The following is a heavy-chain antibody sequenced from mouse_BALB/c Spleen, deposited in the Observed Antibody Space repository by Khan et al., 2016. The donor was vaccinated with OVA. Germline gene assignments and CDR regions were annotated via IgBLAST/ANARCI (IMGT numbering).Heavy chain of an antibody. Sequence: VQLQQPGPELVKPGASVKISCKASGYTFTDYNMDWVKQSHGKSLEWIGYIYPNNGGTGYNQKFKTKATLTVDNSSSTAYMELRSLTSEDSAVDYGAGSGYGSFAYWGQGTLVTVFA. J-gene: IGHJ3*01. CDR3: AGSGYGSFAY. CDR2: IYPNNGGT. D-gene: IGHD1-1*01. CDR1: GYTFTDYN. V-gene: IGHV1S29*02.